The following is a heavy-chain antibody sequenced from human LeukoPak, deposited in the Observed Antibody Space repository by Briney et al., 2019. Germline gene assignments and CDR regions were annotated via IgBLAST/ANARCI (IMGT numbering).Heavy chain of an antibody. V-gene: IGHV3-30*02. D-gene: IGHD2/OR15-2a*01. CDR1: GFTFSSYG. Sequence: GGSLRLPCAASGFTFSSYGMHWVRQAPGKGLEWVAFIRYDGSDKFYADSVKGRFTISRDNSKNTLYLQMNSLRVEDTAVYYCRDPFDYWGQGTLVTVSS. CDR2: IRYDGSDK. J-gene: IGHJ4*02. CDR3: RDPFDY.